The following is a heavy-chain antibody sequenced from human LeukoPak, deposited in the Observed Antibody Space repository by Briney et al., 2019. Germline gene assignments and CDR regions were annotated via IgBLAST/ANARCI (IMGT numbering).Heavy chain of an antibody. CDR2: VSSNGAKT. Sequence: GGSLRLSCAASGFTFSSYAITWVRQAPGKGLEWVSAVSSNGAKTYYADSVKGRFTISRDNAKNSLYLQMNSLRVEDTAVYYCAKEGRSLQTYWGQGTLVTVSS. J-gene: IGHJ4*02. D-gene: IGHD5-24*01. CDR3: AKEGRSLQTY. V-gene: IGHV3-23*01. CDR1: GFTFSSYA.